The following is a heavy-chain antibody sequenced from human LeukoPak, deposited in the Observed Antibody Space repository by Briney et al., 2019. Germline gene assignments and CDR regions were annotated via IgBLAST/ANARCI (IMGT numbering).Heavy chain of an antibody. D-gene: IGHD6-13*01. J-gene: IGHJ4*02. Sequence: SETLSLTCTVSGGSISSGGYFWTWIRQRPGKGLEWIGNIYYSGSTNYNPSLQSRFTISVDTSKNHFSLKLSSVTAADTAVYTCAREGSWYEFDYWGQGTLVTASS. V-gene: IGHV4-31*03. CDR2: IYYSGST. CDR1: GGSISSGGYF. CDR3: AREGSWYEFDY.